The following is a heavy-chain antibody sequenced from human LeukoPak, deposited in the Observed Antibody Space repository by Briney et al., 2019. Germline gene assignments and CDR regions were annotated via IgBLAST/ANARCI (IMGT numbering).Heavy chain of an antibody. D-gene: IGHD5-18*01. V-gene: IGHV3-49*04. J-gene: IGHJ6*02. CDR3: TRGPIHLWLYDGVDV. CDR2: IRRKAYCGTT. Sequence: GGSLRLSCTAFGFTFGDHAMSWVRQAPGKGLEWVGFIRRKAYCGTTEYAASVKGRFTISRDDSRSIAYLQMNSLNTEDTAVYYCTRGPIHLWLYDGVDVWGQGTTVIVSS. CDR1: GFTFGDHA.